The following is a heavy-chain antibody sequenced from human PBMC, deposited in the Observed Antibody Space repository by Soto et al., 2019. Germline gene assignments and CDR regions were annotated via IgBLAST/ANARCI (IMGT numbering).Heavy chain of an antibody. V-gene: IGHV1-3*01. CDR1: GYTFTSYA. D-gene: IGHD6-13*01. CDR3: ARLRRSRLNGFDP. Sequence: ASVKVSCKASGYTFTSYAMHWVRRAPGQRLEWMGWINAGNGNTKYSQKFQGRVTITRDTSASTAYMELSSLRSEDTAVYYCARLRRSRLNGFDPWGQGTLVTVSS. CDR2: INAGNGNT. J-gene: IGHJ5*02.